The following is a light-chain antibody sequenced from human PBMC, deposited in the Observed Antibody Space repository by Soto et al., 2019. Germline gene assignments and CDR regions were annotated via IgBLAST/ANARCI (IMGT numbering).Light chain of an antibody. CDR2: LNSDGSH. V-gene: IGLV4-69*01. CDR3: QTWGTGKGV. Sequence: QLVLTQSPSASASLGASVKLTCTLTSGHSSYAIAWHQQQPEKAPRYLMKLNSDGSHYRGDGIPDRFSGSSSGAERYLTISSLPSEDEADYYCQTWGTGKGVFGGGTKVTVL. CDR1: SGHSSYA. J-gene: IGLJ2*01.